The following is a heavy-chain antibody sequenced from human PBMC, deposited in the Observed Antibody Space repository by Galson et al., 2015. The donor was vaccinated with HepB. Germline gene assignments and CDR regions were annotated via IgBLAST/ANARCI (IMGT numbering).Heavy chain of an antibody. Sequence: QSGAEVKRPGASVKVSCKASGYMFTKYGVSWVRQAPGQGLEWMGGIIPIFGTANYAQKFQGRVTITADKSTNTAYMDLSSLRSEDTAVYYCARADSGDGQFYQFDYWGQGTLVTVSS. V-gene: IGHV1-69*06. CDR3: ARADSGDGQFYQFDY. J-gene: IGHJ4*02. CDR2: IIPIFGTA. D-gene: IGHD5-12*01. CDR1: GYMFTKYG.